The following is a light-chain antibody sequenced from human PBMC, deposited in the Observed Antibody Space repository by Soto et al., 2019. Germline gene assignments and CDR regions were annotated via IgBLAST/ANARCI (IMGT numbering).Light chain of an antibody. V-gene: IGKV1-39*02. J-gene: IGKJ1*01. CDR3: QRYDSFRT. CDR1: QSISNY. Sequence: DIQMTQSPSSLSASLGDRFTITCLASQSISNYLNWYQQKPGKAPRLLISAAYKLQSGVPSRFSGSGSGTDFTLTITRLEPEDFAMYYCQRYDSFRTFGQGTKV. CDR2: AAY.